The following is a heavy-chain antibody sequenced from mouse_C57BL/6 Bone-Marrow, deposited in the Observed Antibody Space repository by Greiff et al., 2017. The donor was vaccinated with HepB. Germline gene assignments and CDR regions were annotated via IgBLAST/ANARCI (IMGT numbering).Heavy chain of an antibody. V-gene: IGHV1-64*01. Sequence: QVQLQQPGAELVKPGASVKLSCKASGYTSTSYWMHWVKQRPGQGLEWIGMIHPNSGSTNYNEKFKSKATLTVDKSSSTAYMQLSSLTSEDSAVYYCARGGVYPFYFDYWGQGTTLTVSS. D-gene: IGHD1-3*01. J-gene: IGHJ2*01. CDR1: GYTSTSYW. CDR2: IHPNSGST. CDR3: ARGGVYPFYFDY.